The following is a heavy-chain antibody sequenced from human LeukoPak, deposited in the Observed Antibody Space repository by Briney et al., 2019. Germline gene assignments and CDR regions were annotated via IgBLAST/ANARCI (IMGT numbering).Heavy chain of an antibody. CDR3: ARDWWGYDVLTGDNWFDP. CDR2: ISTYNGDT. J-gene: IGHJ5*02. D-gene: IGHD3-9*01. Sequence: ASVKVSCKTSGYPFTSYGITWVRQAPGQGLEWMGWISTYNGDTNYAQKFQGRVTMTTDTSTSTAYIELRSLTSDDTAAYYCARDWWGYDVLTGDNWFDPWGQGTLVTVSS. V-gene: IGHV1-18*01. CDR1: GYPFTSYG.